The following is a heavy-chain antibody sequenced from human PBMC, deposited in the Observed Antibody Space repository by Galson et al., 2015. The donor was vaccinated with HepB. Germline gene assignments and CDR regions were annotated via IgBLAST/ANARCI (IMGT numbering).Heavy chain of an antibody. CDR3: AKDRSGFYASGSSGY. Sequence: SLRLSCAASGFTFSSYGMHWVRQAPGKGLQWVAFIRSDESQKFYGDSVKGRFTISRDNFKNTLYLQLKSLTAEDTAVYYCAKDRSGFYASGSSGYWGQGTVVTVSS. V-gene: IGHV3-30*02. CDR1: GFTFSSYG. D-gene: IGHD3-10*01. CDR2: IRSDESQK. J-gene: IGHJ4*02.